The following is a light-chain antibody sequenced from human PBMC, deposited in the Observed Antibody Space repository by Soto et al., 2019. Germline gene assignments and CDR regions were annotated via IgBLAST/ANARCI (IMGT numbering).Light chain of an antibody. CDR3: CSYAGSYTWV. CDR1: SSDVGGYNY. J-gene: IGLJ3*02. Sequence: QSALTQPRSVSGSPGQSATISCPGTSSDVGGYNYVSWYQQHPGKAPKLMIYDVSKRPSGVPDRFSGSKSGNTASLTISGLQAEDEADYHCCSYAGSYTWVFGGGTQLTVL. V-gene: IGLV2-11*01. CDR2: DVS.